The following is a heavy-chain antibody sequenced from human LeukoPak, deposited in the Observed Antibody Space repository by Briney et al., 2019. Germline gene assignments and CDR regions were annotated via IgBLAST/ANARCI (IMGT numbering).Heavy chain of an antibody. CDR2: ISAYNGNT. CDR1: GYTFTSYG. CDR3: ARAPVVVTAQDASDI. D-gene: IGHD2-21*02. Sequence: ASVKVSCKASGYTFTSYGISWVRQAPGQGLEWMGWISAYNGNTNYAQKLQGRVTMTTDTSTSTAYMELRSLRSDDTAVYYCARAPVVVTAQDASDIWGQGTTVTVSS. J-gene: IGHJ3*02. V-gene: IGHV1-18*01.